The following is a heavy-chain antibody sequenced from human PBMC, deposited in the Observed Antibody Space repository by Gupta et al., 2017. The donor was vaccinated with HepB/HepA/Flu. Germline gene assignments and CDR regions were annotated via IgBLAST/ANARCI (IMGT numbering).Heavy chain of an antibody. D-gene: IGHD2-15*01. V-gene: IGHV1-69*04. J-gene: IGHJ6*02. CDR1: GGTFSSYA. Sequence: QVQLVQSGAEVKKPGSSVKVSCKASGGTFSSYAISWVRQAPGQGLEWMGRIIPILGIANYAQKFQGRVTITADKSTSTAYMELSSLRSEDTAVYYCAREWGEDIVVVVAATSSYYGMDVWGQGTTVTVSS. CDR2: IIPILGIA. CDR3: AREWGEDIVVVVAATSSYYGMDV.